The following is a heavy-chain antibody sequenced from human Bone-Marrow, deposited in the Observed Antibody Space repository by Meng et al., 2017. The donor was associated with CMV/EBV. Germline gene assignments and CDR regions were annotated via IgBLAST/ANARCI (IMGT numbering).Heavy chain of an antibody. J-gene: IGHJ4*02. CDR2: IYYSGST. V-gene: IGHV4-31*02. CDR3: AKGPDYYGSGSFFDY. CDR1: CGSISSGGYY. Sequence: SCGSISSGGYYWSWIRQHPGKGLEWIGYIYYSGSTYYNPSLKSRVTISVDTSKNQFSLKLSSVTAADTAVYYCAKGPDYYGSGSFFDYWGQGTLVTVSS. D-gene: IGHD3-10*01.